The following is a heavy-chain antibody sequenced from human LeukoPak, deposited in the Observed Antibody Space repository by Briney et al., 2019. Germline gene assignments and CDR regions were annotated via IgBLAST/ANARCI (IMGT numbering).Heavy chain of an antibody. CDR2: IYPGDSDT. CDR3: AASTYGSGCYVGFDS. CDR1: GYSFTNYW. V-gene: IGHV5-51*01. Sequence: GESLKISCKGSGYSFTNYWIGWVRQMPGKGLEWMGIIYPGDSDTRYSPSFQGQVTISADKSVSTTYPQWSSLKASDTAMYYCAASTYGSGCYVGFDSWGQGTLVSVSS. J-gene: IGHJ4*02. D-gene: IGHD3-10*01.